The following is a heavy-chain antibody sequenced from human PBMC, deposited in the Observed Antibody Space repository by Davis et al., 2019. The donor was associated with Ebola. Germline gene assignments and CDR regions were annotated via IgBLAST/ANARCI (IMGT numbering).Heavy chain of an antibody. V-gene: IGHV4-38-2*02. D-gene: IGHD2-8*01. J-gene: IGHJ4*02. Sequence: MPSETLSLTCAVSGYSINRGFTWGWIRPPPGEGLEWIGSIYHSGSTNYSPSLKSRVTISADTSKNQFSLRLKSVTAADTAMYYCARDYVYWGQGILVTVSS. CDR1: GYSINRGFT. CDR2: IYHSGST. CDR3: ARDYVY.